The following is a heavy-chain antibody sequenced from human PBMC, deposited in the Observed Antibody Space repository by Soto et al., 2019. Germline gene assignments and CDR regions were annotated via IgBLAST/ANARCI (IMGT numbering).Heavy chain of an antibody. CDR1: GYTFTSYG. CDR3: ARERGVYGTDD. Sequence: QVQLVQSGAEVKKPGASVKVSCKASGYTFTSYGISWVRQAPGQGLEWMGWISVYNGNTNHAQKLQDRVTMTTDTSTITAYVELRTMRPDAKAVYYYARERGVYGTDDWGQG. D-gene: IGHD2-8*01. CDR2: ISVYNGNT. V-gene: IGHV1-18*01. J-gene: IGHJ1*01.